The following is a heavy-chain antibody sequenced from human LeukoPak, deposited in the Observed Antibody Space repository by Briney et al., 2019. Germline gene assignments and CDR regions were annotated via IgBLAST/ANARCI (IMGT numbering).Heavy chain of an antibody. J-gene: IGHJ4*02. V-gene: IGHV4-59*01. Sequence: PSETLSLTCTVSGGSNSSYYWSWIRQPPGKGLEWIGYIYYSGTTNYNPSLKSRVTISVDTSKNQFSLKLSSVTAADTAVYYCARGVYIAAAQYGYWGQGTLVTVSS. CDR2: IYYSGTT. CDR1: GGSNSSYY. CDR3: ARGVYIAAAQYGY. D-gene: IGHD6-13*01.